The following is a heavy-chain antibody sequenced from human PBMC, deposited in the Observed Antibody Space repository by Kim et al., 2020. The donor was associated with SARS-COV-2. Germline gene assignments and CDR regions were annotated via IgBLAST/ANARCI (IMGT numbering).Heavy chain of an antibody. CDR2: IHYNGET. CDR1: GYSINSNYW. J-gene: IGHJ5*02. V-gene: IGHV4-28*01. D-gene: IGHD1-26*01. Sequence: SETLSLTCTVSGYSINSNYWWAWIRQPPGKGLEWIGYIHYNGETDSNPSLKSRITMSVDTSKNQFSLKLRSVTAVDAAVYFCARFDGTCAWFDPSRQG. CDR3: ARFDGTCAWFDP.